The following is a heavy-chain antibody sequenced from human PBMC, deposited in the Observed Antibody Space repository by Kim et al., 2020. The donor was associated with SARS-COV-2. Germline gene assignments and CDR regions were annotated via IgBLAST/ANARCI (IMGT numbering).Heavy chain of an antibody. D-gene: IGHD3-10*01. Sequence: TGYAQKFQGSVTMTRNTSISTAYMELSSLRSEDTAVYYCARGPYGSGTDYWGQGTLVTVSS. CDR2: T. CDR3: ARGPYGSGTDY. V-gene: IGHV1-8*01. J-gene: IGHJ4*02.